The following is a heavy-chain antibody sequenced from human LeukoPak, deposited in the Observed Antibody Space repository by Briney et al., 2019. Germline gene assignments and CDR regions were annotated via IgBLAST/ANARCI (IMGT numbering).Heavy chain of an antibody. CDR1: GFTFSSYA. D-gene: IGHD3-3*01. V-gene: IGHV3-30-3*01. CDR3: ARGALHYDFWSGYYR. J-gene: IGHJ4*02. CDR2: ISYDGSNK. Sequence: GGSLRLSCAASGFTFSSYAMHWVRQAPGKGLEWVAVISYDGSNKYYADSVKGRFTISRDNSKNTLYLQMNSLRAEDTAVYYCARGALHYDFWSGYYRWGQGTLVTVSS.